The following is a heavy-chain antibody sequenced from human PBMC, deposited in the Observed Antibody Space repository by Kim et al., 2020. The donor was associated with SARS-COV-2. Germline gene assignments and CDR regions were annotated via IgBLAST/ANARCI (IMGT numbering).Heavy chain of an antibody. CDR1: GYTFTGYY. CDR3: ARDEYYDFWSAKSWDNWFDP. D-gene: IGHD3-3*01. CDR2: INPNSGGT. V-gene: IGHV1-2*02. Sequence: ASVKVSCKASGYTFTGYYMHWVRQAPGQGLEWMGWINPNSGGTNYAQKFQGRVTMTRDTSISTAYMELSRLRSDDTAVYYCARDEYYDFWSAKSWDNWFDPWGQGTLVTVSS. J-gene: IGHJ5*02.